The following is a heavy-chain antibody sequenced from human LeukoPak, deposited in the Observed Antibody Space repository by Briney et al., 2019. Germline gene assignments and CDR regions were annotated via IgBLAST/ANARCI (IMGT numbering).Heavy chain of an antibody. CDR3: ATGLMITFGEHQIDY. CDR2: VDPEDGET. D-gene: IGHD3-16*01. Sequence: ASVKISCKVSGYTFTDYYMHWVQQAPGKGLEWMGLVDPEDGETIYAEKFQGRVTITADTSTDTAYMELGSLRSEDTAVYYCATGLMITFGEHQIDYWGQGTLVTVSS. V-gene: IGHV1-69-2*01. CDR1: GYTFTDYY. J-gene: IGHJ4*02.